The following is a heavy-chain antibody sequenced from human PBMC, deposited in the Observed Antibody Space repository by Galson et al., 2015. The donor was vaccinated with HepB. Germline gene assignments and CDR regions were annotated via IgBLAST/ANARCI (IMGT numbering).Heavy chain of an antibody. CDR1: GYTLTELS. CDR3: ATAYLDYVWGSYRYWL. D-gene: IGHD3-16*02. V-gene: IGHV1-24*01. CDR2: FDPEDGET. J-gene: IGHJ4*02. Sequence: SVKVSCKVSGYTLTELSMHWVRQAPGKGLEWMGGFDPEDGETIYAQKFQGRVTMTEDTSTDTAYMELSSLRSEDTAVYYCATAYLDYVWGSYRYWLWSQGTLVTVSS.